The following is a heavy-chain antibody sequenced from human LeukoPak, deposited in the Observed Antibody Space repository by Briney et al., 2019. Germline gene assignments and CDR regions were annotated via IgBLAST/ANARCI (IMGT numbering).Heavy chain of an antibody. CDR3: ARRLMITFGGVIGNPHNWFDP. J-gene: IGHJ5*02. CDR2: IYYSGST. V-gene: IGHV4-39*01. CDR1: GGSISSSSYY. D-gene: IGHD3-16*02. Sequence: KPSETLSLTCTVSGGSISSSSYYWGLIRQPPGKGLEWIGSIYYSGSTYYNPSLKSRVTISVDTSKNQFSLKLSSVTAADTAVYYCARRLMITFGGVIGNPHNWFDPWGQGTLVTVSS.